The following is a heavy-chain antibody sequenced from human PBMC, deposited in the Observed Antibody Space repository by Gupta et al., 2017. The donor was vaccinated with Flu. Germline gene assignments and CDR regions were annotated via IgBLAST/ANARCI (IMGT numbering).Heavy chain of an antibody. D-gene: IGHD2-15*01. Sequence: QVHLVQSGAEVKKPGASVKISCEASGYTFTDYAIHWVRQAPGRRLEWMGWINAGNGNTKYSQKCQGRVTITRDASASTAYIELSSLMSEDTAVYHCARGRWVASRADYYLDVWAEGTTVTVSS. CDR1: GYTFTDYA. V-gene: IGHV1-3*01. CDR2: INAGNGNT. CDR3: ARGRWVASRADYYLDV. J-gene: IGHJ6*03.